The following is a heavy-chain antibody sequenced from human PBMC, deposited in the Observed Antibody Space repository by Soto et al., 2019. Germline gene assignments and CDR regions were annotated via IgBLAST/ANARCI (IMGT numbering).Heavy chain of an antibody. CDR3: AMLGGWSGGSSGMDV. CDR1: GLIFSDYH. Sequence: EVQLVESGGGLVQPGGSLRLSCAASGLIFSDYHMDWVRQAPGKGLEWVGRIRRKANSYTTEYAASGKGRFTISRDDSKKNSLKRVDTAVFYCAMLGGWSGGSSGMDVWGQGTTVTVSS. CDR2: IRRKANSYTT. J-gene: IGHJ6*02. D-gene: IGHD2-15*01. V-gene: IGHV3-72*01.